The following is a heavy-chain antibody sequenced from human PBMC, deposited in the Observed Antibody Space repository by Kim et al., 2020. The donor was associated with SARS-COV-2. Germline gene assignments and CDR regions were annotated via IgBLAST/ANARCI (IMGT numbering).Heavy chain of an antibody. D-gene: IGHD6-13*01. J-gene: IGHJ5*02. Sequence: AHSVKGRFTISRNNTKNSLYLQMNSLRADDTAVYYCARVISAAGPISFDPWGRGTLVTVSS. CDR3: ARVISAAGPISFDP. V-gene: IGHV3-21*01.